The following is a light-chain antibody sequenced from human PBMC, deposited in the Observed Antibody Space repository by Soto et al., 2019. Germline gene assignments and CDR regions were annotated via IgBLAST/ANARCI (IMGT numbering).Light chain of an antibody. CDR3: QQSYSTPYT. J-gene: IGKJ2*01. CDR2: AAY. CDR1: QSISSY. Sequence: DIQMTQSPSSLSASVGDRVTITCRARQSISSYLNWYQQKPGKAPKLLIYAAYSLQSGVPSRFSGSGSGTDFTLTISSLQPEDFATYYCQQSYSTPYTFGQWTKLEIK. V-gene: IGKV1-39*01.